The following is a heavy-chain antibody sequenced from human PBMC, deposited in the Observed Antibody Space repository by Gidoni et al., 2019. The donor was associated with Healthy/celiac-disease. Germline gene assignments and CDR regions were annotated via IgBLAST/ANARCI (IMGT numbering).Heavy chain of an antibody. Sequence: EVELWGSGGGLVQPGWSLTFFCGGYGVPRRSHAMRCVREAPGKGLEGVSAMSGRGGSTYYADPVKDRLTISRDKSKNALYLQMSSLRGEETAVYYCATPLQVGVGARPRFDYYGMDIWGQGTTVTVS. V-gene: IGHV3-23*01. CDR1: GVPRRSHA. D-gene: IGHD6-6*01. CDR3: ATPLQVGVGARPRFDYYGMDI. J-gene: IGHJ6*02. CDR2: MSGRGGST.